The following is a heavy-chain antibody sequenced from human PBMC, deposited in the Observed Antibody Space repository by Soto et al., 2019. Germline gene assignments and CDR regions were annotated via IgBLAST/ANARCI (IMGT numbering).Heavy chain of an antibody. V-gene: IGHV4-39*07. Sequence: ASETLSLTCTVSGGSISSSSYYWGWIRQPPGKGLEWIGSIYYSGSTYYNPSLKSRVTISVDTSKNQFSLKLSSVTAADTAVYYCASDSQSIEALGGHAYGNYYYGMDVWGQGTTVTGSS. CDR3: ASDSQSIEALGGHAYGNYYYGMDV. CDR2: IYYSGST. D-gene: IGHD6-6*01. CDR1: GGSISSSSYY. J-gene: IGHJ6*02.